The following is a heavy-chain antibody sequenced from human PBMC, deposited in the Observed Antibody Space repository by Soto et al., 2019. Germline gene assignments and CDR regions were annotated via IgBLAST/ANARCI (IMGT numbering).Heavy chain of an antibody. CDR1: GYTFTSYY. CDR2: INPSGGST. CDR3: ATRGSKTMVRGVTEFYYYYGMDF. Sequence: ASVKVSCKASGYTFTSYYMHWVRQAPGQGLEWMGIINPSGGSTSYAQKFQGRVTMTRDTSTSTVYMELSSLRSEDTAVYYCATRGSKTMVRGVTEFYYYYGMDFWGQGTPVTVSS. V-gene: IGHV1-46*01. D-gene: IGHD3-10*01. J-gene: IGHJ6*02.